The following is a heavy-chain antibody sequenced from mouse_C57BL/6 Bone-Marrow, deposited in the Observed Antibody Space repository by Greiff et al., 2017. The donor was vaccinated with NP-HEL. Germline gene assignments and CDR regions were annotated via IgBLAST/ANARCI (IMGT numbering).Heavy chain of an antibody. CDR2: ISYDGSN. V-gene: IGHV3-6*01. D-gene: IGHD2-2*01. Sequence: EVKLMESGPGLVKPSQSLSLTCSVTGYSITSGYYWNWIRQFPGNKLEWMGYISYDGSNNYNPSLKNRISITRDTSKNQFFLKLNSVTTEDTATYYCARGGGYHLYAMDYWGQGTSVTVSS. J-gene: IGHJ4*01. CDR3: ARGGGYHLYAMDY. CDR1: GYSITSGYY.